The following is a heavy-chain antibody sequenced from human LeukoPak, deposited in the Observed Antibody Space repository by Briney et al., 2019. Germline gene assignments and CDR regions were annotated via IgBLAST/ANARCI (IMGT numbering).Heavy chain of an antibody. Sequence: SETLSLTCTVSGGSISSYYWSWIRQSPGKGLECIGYIHYTGSTNYNPSLKSRVTISVETSNNQFSLKLKSVTAADTAVYYCARGGYYGSGNDFRFDPWGQGTLVTVSS. CDR3: ARGGYYGSGNDFRFDP. D-gene: IGHD3-10*01. J-gene: IGHJ5*02. CDR1: GGSISSYY. V-gene: IGHV4-59*01. CDR2: IHYTGST.